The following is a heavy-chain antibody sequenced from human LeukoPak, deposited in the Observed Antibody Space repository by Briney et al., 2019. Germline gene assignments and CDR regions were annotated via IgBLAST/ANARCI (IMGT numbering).Heavy chain of an antibody. CDR2: IYSGGST. D-gene: IGHD6-13*01. CDR1: GFTVSSNY. Sequence: PGGSLRLSCAASGFTVSSNYMSWVRQAPGKGLEWVSVIYSGGSTYYADSVKGRFTISRDNSKNTLYLQMNSLRAEDTAVYYCARAQQLVHFDYWGQGTLVTVSS. CDR3: ARAQQLVHFDY. J-gene: IGHJ4*02. V-gene: IGHV3-53*01.